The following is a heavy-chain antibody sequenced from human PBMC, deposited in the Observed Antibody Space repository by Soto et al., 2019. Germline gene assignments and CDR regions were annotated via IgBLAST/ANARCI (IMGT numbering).Heavy chain of an antibody. CDR3: AKDGSYYDSPTESDF. J-gene: IGHJ4*02. CDR1: GFTFSSYA. CDR2: ISGSGYHS. V-gene: IGHV3-23*01. Sequence: GGSLRLSCAASGFTFSSYAMSWVRQAPGKGLEWVSAISGSGYHSYYADAVKGRFTMSRDNSKNTLYLQMNSLRAEDTAVYYCAKDGSYYDSPTESDFWGQGTLVTVSS. D-gene: IGHD3-22*01.